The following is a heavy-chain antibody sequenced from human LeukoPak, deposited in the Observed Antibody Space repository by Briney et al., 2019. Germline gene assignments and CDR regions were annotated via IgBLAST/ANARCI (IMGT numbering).Heavy chain of an antibody. CDR1: GGSISIYY. CDR3: ASQQQLVLLDWFDP. D-gene: IGHD1-1*01. Sequence: SETLSLTCTVSGGSISIYYWSWIRQPAGKGLEWIGRIYTSGSTNYNPSLKSRVTMSVDTSKNQFSLKLRSVTAADTAVYFCASQQQLVLLDWFDPWGQGTLVTVSS. J-gene: IGHJ5*02. V-gene: IGHV4-4*07. CDR2: IYTSGST.